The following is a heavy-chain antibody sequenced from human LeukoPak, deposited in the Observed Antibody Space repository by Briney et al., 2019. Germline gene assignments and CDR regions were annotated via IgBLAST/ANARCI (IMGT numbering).Heavy chain of an antibody. D-gene: IGHD4/OR15-4a*01. CDR2: ARKRGNGYTK. Sequence: GGSLRLSCAASGFTFSDHYIEWVRQAPGKGREWVGRARKRGNGYTKQYAAAGKGKFTFSRDDSENTVYLQMNSLKTGDTAVYFCARIMRVDYGTYYFDYWGQGTLVTVSS. J-gene: IGHJ4*02. CDR1: GFTFSDHY. V-gene: IGHV3-72*01. CDR3: ARIMRVDYGTYYFDY.